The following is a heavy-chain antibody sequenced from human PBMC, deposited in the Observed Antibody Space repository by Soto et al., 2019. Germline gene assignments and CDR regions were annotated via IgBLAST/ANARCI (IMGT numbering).Heavy chain of an antibody. V-gene: IGHV3-23*01. D-gene: IGHD3-9*01. Sequence: EVQLLESGGGLVQPGGSLRLSCAASGFTFRSYAMSWVRQAQGRGLECVSSIDGSGAGAYYADSVKGRFTISRDNSKNTLDLQMNSLRAEDTAVYYCAKGDILTGSKEGWDYWGQGTLVIVSS. CDR1: GFTFRSYA. CDR3: AKGDILTGSKEGWDY. CDR2: IDGSGAGA. J-gene: IGHJ4*02.